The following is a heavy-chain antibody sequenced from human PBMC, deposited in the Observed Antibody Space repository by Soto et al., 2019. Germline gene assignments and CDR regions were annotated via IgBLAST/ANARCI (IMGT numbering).Heavy chain of an antibody. D-gene: IGHD3-3*01. Sequence: SXKVSCKASGYTXSSYDSDWVRQATGQGLEWMGWMNPNSCNTGYAQKFQGRVTMNRNTSISTAYMEMSSLRSEDTAVYYCARTYYDFWSGYYSDYYGMDVWGQGTTVTSP. CDR3: ARTYYDFWSGYYSDYYGMDV. CDR2: MNPNSCNT. V-gene: IGHV1-8*01. CDR1: GYTXSSYD. J-gene: IGHJ6*02.